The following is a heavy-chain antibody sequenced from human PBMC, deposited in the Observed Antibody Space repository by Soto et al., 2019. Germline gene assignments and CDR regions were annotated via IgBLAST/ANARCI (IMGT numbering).Heavy chain of an antibody. Sequence: QVQLVQYGAEVKKPGASVKVSCKASGYTFTSYGISWVRQAPGQGLEWMGWISAYNGNTNYAQKLQGRVTMTTDTSTSTDYMELRSLRSDDTAVYYWACDKGGFLDWEYYYSMDVWGQGTTVTVSS. CDR1: GYTFTSYG. J-gene: IGHJ6*02. CDR2: ISAYNGNT. V-gene: IGHV1-18*01. D-gene: IGHD3-3*01. CDR3: ACDKGGFLDWEYYYSMDV.